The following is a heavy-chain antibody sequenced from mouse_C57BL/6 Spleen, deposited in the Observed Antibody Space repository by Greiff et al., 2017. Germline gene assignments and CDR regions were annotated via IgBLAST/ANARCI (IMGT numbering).Heavy chain of an antibody. V-gene: IGHV1-19*01. J-gene: IGHJ3*01. CDR2: INPYNGGT. D-gene: IGHD2-1*01. CDR3: AREGDYGNPRFAY. CDR1: GYTFTDYY. Sequence: VQLQQSGPVLVKPGASVKMSCKASGYTFTDYYMNWVKQSHGKSLEWIGVINPYNGGTSYNQKFKGKATLTVDKSSSTAYMELNSLTSEDSAVYYCAREGDYGNPRFAYWGQGTLVTVSA.